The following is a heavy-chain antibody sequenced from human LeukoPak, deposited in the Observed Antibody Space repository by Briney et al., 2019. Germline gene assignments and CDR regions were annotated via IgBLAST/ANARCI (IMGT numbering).Heavy chain of an antibody. CDR3: ARDVTYYGGDWFDP. Sequence: GGSLRLSCAASGFTFSSSAMNWVRQAPGKGLEWVSCISSGTSTIYYADSVKGRFTISRDNAKNSLYLQMNSLRAEDTAVYYCARDVTYYGGDWFDPWGQGTLVTVSS. J-gene: IGHJ5*02. V-gene: IGHV3-48*04. CDR2: ISSGTSTI. D-gene: IGHD4-23*01. CDR1: GFTFSSSA.